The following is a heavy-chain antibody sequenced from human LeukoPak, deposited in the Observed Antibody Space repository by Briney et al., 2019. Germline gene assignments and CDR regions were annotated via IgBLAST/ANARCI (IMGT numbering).Heavy chain of an antibody. Sequence: AETKTLTCAAAGAFISSYYCSWLRQPPGRVLEWIGFIYYNGSTNYNPSLKSRVTISLDTSKTQYSLNRTSVIDADTPVYYCARGYVFWRLQHWFVPWGEGTLVTVSS. CDR1: GAFISSYY. V-gene: IGHV4-59*01. J-gene: IGHJ5*02. CDR3: ARGYVFWRLQHWFVP. D-gene: IGHD3-3*01. CDR2: IYYNGST.